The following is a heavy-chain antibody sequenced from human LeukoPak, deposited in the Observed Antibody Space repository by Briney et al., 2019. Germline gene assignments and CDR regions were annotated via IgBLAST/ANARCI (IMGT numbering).Heavy chain of an antibody. CDR2: IYPGDSDT. CDR3: ATLIGYSGYDLRPY. D-gene: IGHD5-12*01. Sequence: RGKSLKISCKGSGYSITIYWIGCVRQIPGKRLEWMGIIYPGDSDTRSSPSFQGPVTISTDKYISAAYLQWSSLKASDTAMYYCATLIGYSGYDLRPYWGQGTLVTVSS. CDR1: GYSITIYW. J-gene: IGHJ4*02. V-gene: IGHV5-51*01.